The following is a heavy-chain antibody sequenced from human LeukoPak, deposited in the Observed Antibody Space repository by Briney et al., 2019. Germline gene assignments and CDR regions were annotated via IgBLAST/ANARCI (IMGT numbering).Heavy chain of an antibody. V-gene: IGHV1-8*02. CDR2: MNPNSGNT. Sequence: ASVKVSCKASGYTFTSYYMHWVRQAPGQGLEWMGWMNPNSGNTGYAQKFQGRVTMTRNTSISTAYMELSSLRSEDTAVYYCARLISVTDAFDIWGQGTMVTVSS. CDR1: GYTFTSYY. J-gene: IGHJ3*02. CDR3: ARLISVTDAFDI. D-gene: IGHD4-17*01.